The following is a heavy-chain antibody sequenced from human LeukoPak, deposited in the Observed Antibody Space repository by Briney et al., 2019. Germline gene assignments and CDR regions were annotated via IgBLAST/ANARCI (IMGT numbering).Heavy chain of an antibody. Sequence: SETLSLTRVVYRGSFSGYYWSWIRPPPGRGGEWIGQINQSGSTNYNPSLQSRVTISVDTSKNQISLKLRPVTAADTAVYDCARVLGGSGSSEWFDPWGQGTLVTVSS. V-gene: IGHV4-34*01. J-gene: IGHJ5*02. CDR2: INQSGST. CDR1: RGSFSGYY. CDR3: ARVLGGSGSSEWFDP. D-gene: IGHD3-10*01.